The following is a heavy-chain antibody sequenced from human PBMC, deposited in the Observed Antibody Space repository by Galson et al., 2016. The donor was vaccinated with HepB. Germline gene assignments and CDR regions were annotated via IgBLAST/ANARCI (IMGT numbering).Heavy chain of an antibody. J-gene: IGHJ4*02. CDR2: IWYDGSSQ. CDR3: AKRAVASNLWYYFDN. CDR1: GFTFSIYV. V-gene: IGHV3-33*06. Sequence: SLRLSCAASGFTFSIYVMHWVRQAPGKGLQWVASIWYDGSSQYYADSVKGRFTISRDNSKNTFYLQMNSLRAEDTAVYFCAKRAVASNLWYYFDNWGQGALVTVSS. D-gene: IGHD6-19*01.